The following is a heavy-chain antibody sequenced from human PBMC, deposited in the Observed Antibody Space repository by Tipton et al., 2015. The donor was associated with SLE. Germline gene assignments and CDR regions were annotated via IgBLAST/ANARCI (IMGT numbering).Heavy chain of an antibody. D-gene: IGHD1-7*01. CDR2: IYHTGST. V-gene: IGHV4-4*02. J-gene: IGHJ3*02. Sequence: TLSLTCVISGGSISTNSWWSWVRQSPGKGLEWLGQIYHTGSTRHNPSLKSRVTISLDTSRNHFSLKLNSVTAADTAVFYCARGGNWNSDPDSFDIWGQGTMVTVSS. CDR1: GGSISTNSW. CDR3: ARGGNWNSDPDSFDI.